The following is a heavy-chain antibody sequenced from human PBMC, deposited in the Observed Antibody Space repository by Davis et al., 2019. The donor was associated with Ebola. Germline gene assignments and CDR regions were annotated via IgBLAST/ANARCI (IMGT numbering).Heavy chain of an antibody. CDR2: IKQDGSES. CDR1: GFTFTGYW. Sequence: GGSLRLSCAASGFTFTGYWMTWVRQAPGKGLEWVANIKQDGSESYYVDFVKGRFTISRDNAKDSLYLQMTSLRPEDTAIYYCAKDCDGRQYYSGMDVWGQGTTVTVSS. CDR3: AKDCDGRQYYSGMDV. D-gene: IGHD3-16*01. J-gene: IGHJ6*02. V-gene: IGHV3-7*04.